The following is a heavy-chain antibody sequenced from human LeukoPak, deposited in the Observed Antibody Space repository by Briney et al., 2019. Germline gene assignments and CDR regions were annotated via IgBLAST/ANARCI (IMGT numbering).Heavy chain of an antibody. D-gene: IGHD4-17*01. Sequence: PGGSLRLSCAGSGFSVSNYYMSWVRQAPGKGLELVSLIRDSGETFYADSVKGRFTISRDNSKNTMYLQMNRLRVEHTAVYFCARDRAVTQDRVEFAPWGQETLLTVSS. CDR2: IRDSGET. V-gene: IGHV3-66*01. J-gene: IGHJ5*02. CDR1: GFSVSNYY. CDR3: ARDRAVTQDRVEFAP.